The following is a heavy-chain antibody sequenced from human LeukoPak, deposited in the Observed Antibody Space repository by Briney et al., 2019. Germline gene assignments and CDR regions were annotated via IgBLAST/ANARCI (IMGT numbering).Heavy chain of an antibody. D-gene: IGHD2/OR15-2a*01. J-gene: IGHJ4*02. CDR1: GGSISSYY. V-gene: IGHV4-59*08. CDR3: ARVQGTLTYCNMISCYDMDN. Sequence: ETLSLTCTVSGGSISSYYWSWIRQPPGKGLEWIGYIYYSGSTNYNPSLKSRVTISVDTSKNQFSLKLSSVTAADTAVYYCARVQGTLTYCNMISCYDMDNWGQGTLVTVSS. CDR2: IYYSGST.